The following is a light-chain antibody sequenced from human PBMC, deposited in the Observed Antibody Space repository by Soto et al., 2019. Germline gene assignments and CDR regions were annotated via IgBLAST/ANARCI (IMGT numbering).Light chain of an antibody. J-gene: IGKJ3*01. V-gene: IGKV1-39*01. Sequence: DIPMTQSPSSLSAFVGDRVTISCRASQNIHTYLNWFQQKPGKAPKLLIYAASTLQSGVPSRFSGSGSGTDFTLTISGLQPEDFATYYCQESYSVPFFSFGPGTTVDIK. CDR3: QESYSVPFFS. CDR2: AAS. CDR1: QNIHTY.